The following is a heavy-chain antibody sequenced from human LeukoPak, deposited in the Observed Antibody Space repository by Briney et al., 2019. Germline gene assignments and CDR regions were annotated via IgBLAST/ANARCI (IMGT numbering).Heavy chain of an antibody. Sequence: SGGSLRLSCTASGFTFSNYDMNWVRQAPGKGLEWVSCISIRSTYIYYGDSVKGRFTLSRDDATNSLYLQMNSLRPEDTAVYYCARASVSGSYHVDSWGQGTLVTASS. V-gene: IGHV3-21*01. J-gene: IGHJ5*01. CDR1: GFTFSNYD. CDR2: ISIRSTYI. CDR3: ARASVSGSYHVDS. D-gene: IGHD3-10*01.